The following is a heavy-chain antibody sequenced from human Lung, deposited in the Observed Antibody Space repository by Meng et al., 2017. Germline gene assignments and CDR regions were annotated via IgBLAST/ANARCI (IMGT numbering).Heavy chain of an antibody. V-gene: IGHV4-34*01. J-gene: IGHJ4*02. CDR3: ARGPTTMAHDFDY. Sequence: QVELKQVGPGLLKPSGTLSLPCVVSGGSFSDYYWSWIRQPPGKGLEWIGEINHSGSTNYNPSLESRATISVDTSQNNLSLKLSSVTAADSAVYYCARGPTTMAHDFDYWGQGTLVTVSS. CDR1: GGSFSDYY. D-gene: IGHD4-11*01. CDR2: INHSGST.